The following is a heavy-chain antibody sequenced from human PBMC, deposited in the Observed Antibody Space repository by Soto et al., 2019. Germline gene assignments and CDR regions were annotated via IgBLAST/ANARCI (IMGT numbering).Heavy chain of an antibody. CDR1: GYTFTSYD. CDR2: MNPNSGNT. D-gene: IGHD2-15*01. CDR3: ARVLSRYCSGGSCYSGGADFDY. Sequence: ASVKVSCKASGYTFTSYDINWVRQATGQGLEWMGWMNPNSGNTGYAQKFQGRVTMTRNTSISTAYMELSSLRSEDTAVYYCARVLSRYCSGGSCYSGGADFDYWGQGTLVTVSS. V-gene: IGHV1-8*01. J-gene: IGHJ4*02.